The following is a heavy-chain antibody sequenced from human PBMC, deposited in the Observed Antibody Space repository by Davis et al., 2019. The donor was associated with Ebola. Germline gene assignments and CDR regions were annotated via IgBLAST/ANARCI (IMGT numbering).Heavy chain of an antibody. CDR2: IHYTGTT. Sequence: SETLSLTCTVSGGSIKSYYWTWIRQPPGKGLEWIGYIHYTGTTNYNPPLKSRVPISVDTSKNQVSLKLSSVTAADTAVYYCARDRHDTSGYGFWGQGTLVTVSS. J-gene: IGHJ4*02. D-gene: IGHD3-22*01. V-gene: IGHV4-59*12. CDR3: ARDRHDTSGYGF. CDR1: GGSIKSYY.